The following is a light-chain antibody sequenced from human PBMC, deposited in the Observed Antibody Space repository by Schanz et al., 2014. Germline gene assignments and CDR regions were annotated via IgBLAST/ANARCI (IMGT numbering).Light chain of an antibody. Sequence: EVLMTQSPATLSVSPGERATLSCRASQSVSSTLAWYQQKRGQGPRLVIYDASNRATAFPARFSGSGSGTDFTLTISSLEPEDFAVYYCQQRSNWITFGQGTRLEIK. J-gene: IGKJ5*01. CDR3: QQRSNWIT. CDR1: QSVSST. V-gene: IGKV3-11*01. CDR2: DAS.